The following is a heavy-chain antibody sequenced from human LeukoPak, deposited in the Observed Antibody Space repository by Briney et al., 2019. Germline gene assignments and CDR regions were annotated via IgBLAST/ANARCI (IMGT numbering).Heavy chain of an antibody. Sequence: SVKVSCKASGGTFTIYAISWVRQAPGQGLEWMGGIIPIFGTANYAQKFQGRVTITTDESTNTAYMELSSLRSEDTAMYYCARGGSSSQNDASDIWGQGTMVTVSS. CDR2: IIPIFGTA. CDR1: GGTFTIYA. CDR3: ARGGSSSQNDASDI. D-gene: IGHD6-6*01. V-gene: IGHV1-69*05. J-gene: IGHJ3*02.